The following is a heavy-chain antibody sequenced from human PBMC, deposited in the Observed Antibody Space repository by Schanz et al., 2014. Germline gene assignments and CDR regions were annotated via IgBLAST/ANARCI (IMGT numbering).Heavy chain of an antibody. Sequence: VKLVESGGGAVRPGGSLRLSCAASGFTLSSYWMHWVRQVPGKGLEWVSSISHSGGSKYYADSVKGRFTISRDSPKNTLYLQMNSLRAEDTAVYYCASPSGYSDYGTYFDFWGQGTLVTVSS. D-gene: IGHD5-12*01. CDR3: ASPSGYSDYGTYFDF. J-gene: IGHJ4*02. V-gene: IGHV3-NL1*01. CDR1: GFTLSSYW. CDR2: ISHSGGSK.